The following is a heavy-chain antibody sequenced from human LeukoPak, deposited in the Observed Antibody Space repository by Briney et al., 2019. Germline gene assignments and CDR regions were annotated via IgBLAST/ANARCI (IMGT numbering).Heavy chain of an antibody. CDR2: INPNSGGT. V-gene: IGHV1-2*02. J-gene: IGHJ6*03. Sequence: ASVKVSCKASGYTFTGYYMHWVRQAPGQGLEWMGWINPNSGGTNYAQKFQGRVTMNRDTSISTAYMELSRLRSDDTAVYYCASGHSGYDSPYYYYMDVWGKGTTVTVSS. CDR3: ASGHSGYDSPYYYYMDV. CDR1: GYTFTGYY. D-gene: IGHD5-12*01.